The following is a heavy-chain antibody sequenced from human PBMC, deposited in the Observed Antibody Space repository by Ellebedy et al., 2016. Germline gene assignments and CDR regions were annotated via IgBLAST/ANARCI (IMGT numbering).Heavy chain of an antibody. D-gene: IGHD6-13*01. V-gene: IGHV3-23*01. CDR1: GFMFSNYA. Sequence: GESLKISCAASGFMFSNYAMGWVRQAPGKGLEWVSVISTSEITSYYADSVKGRFTISRDNSRNTLYLQMNSLRVEDTALYYCVKGASSGSWVTMDYWGQGALVTVSS. CDR3: VKGASSGSWVTMDY. CDR2: ISTSEITS. J-gene: IGHJ4*02.